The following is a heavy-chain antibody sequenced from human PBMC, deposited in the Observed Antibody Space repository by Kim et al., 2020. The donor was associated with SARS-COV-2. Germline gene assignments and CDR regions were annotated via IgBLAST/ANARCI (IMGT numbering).Heavy chain of an antibody. Sequence: KGRFTTSRDNAKNSLYLQMNSLRAEDTAVYYCARGTHYYDSSGYSHAFDYWGQGTLVTVSS. J-gene: IGHJ4*02. CDR3: ARGTHYYDSSGYSHAFDY. D-gene: IGHD3-22*01. V-gene: IGHV3-7*04.